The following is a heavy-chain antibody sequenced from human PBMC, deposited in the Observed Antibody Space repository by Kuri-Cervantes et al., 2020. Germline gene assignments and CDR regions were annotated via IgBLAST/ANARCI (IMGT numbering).Heavy chain of an antibody. CDR2: FDPEDGET. V-gene: IGHV1-24*01. Sequence: ASVKVSCKVSGYTLTELSMHWVRQAPGEGLEWMGGFDPEDGETIYAQKFQGRVTMTEDTSTDTAYMELSSLRSEDTAVYYCATVYGSGRRNYYYGMDVWGQGTTVTVSS. J-gene: IGHJ6*02. CDR1: GYTLTELS. D-gene: IGHD3-10*01. CDR3: ATVYGSGRRNYYYGMDV.